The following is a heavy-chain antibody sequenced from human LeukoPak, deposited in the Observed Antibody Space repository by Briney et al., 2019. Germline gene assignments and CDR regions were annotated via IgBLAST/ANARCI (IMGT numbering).Heavy chain of an antibody. CDR2: IRRSSSTI. V-gene: IGHV3-48*01. CDR1: GFTFSSYI. D-gene: IGHD3-22*01. Sequence: PGGSLRLSCVGSGFTFSSYIMNWVRQAPGKGLEWVAHIRRSSSTIYYADSVKGRFTISRDDAKNSLYLQMNSLRAEDTAVYYCARIKSDSSGSDEFDNWGQGILVNVSS. J-gene: IGHJ4*02. CDR3: ARIKSDSSGSDEFDN.